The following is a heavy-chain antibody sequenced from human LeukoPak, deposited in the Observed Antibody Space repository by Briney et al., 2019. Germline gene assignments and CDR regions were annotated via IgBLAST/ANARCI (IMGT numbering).Heavy chain of an antibody. V-gene: IGHV1-69*13. CDR2: IIPIFGTA. CDR3: ASTPGYSGYGGAFDY. D-gene: IGHD5-12*01. J-gene: IGHJ4*02. CDR1: GGTFSSYA. Sequence: SVKVSCKASGGTFSSYASSWVRQAPGQGLEWMGGIIPIFGTANYAQKFQGRVTITADESTSTAYMELSSLTSEDTAVYYCASTPGYSGYGGAFDYWGQGTLVTVSS.